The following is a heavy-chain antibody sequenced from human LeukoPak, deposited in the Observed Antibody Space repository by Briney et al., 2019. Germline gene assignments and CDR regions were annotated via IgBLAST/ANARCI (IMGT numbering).Heavy chain of an antibody. J-gene: IGHJ4*02. Sequence: GGSLGLSCAASGFTFSSYAMSWVRQAPGKGLEWVPAISGSGGSTYYADSVKGRFTISRDNSKNTLYLQMNSLRAEDTAVYYCAKKSVVTATYDYWGQGTLVTVSS. D-gene: IGHD2-21*02. CDR1: GFTFSSYA. CDR3: AKKSVVTATYDY. CDR2: ISGSGGST. V-gene: IGHV3-23*01.